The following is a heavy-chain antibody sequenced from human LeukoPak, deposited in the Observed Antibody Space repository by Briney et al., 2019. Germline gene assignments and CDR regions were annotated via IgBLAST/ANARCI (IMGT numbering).Heavy chain of an antibody. CDR1: GGSFSGYY. J-gene: IGHJ6*03. CDR2: INHSGST. CDR3: ARDLRDYDFWSGLYYYYYMDV. V-gene: IGHV4-34*01. Sequence: PSETLSLTCAVYGGSFSGYYWSWIRQPPGKGLEWIGEINHSGSTNYNPSLKSRVTISVDTSKNQFSLKLRSVTAADTAVYYCARDLRDYDFWSGLYYYYYMDVWGKGTTVTVSS. D-gene: IGHD3-3*01.